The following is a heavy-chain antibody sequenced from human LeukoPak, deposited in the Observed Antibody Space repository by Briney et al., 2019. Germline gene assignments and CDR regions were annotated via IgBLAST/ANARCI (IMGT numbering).Heavy chain of an antibody. Sequence: PSETLSLTCTVSKGSLRSYYGSWIRHPPQKRRECIGYIYYRGNTHFNPSLRCRSTMPLPTSMRQLFLRLSSVTAAASAVYFCARGHYSRGHIHYNAEYFQHWGQGIPVTVSS. D-gene: IGHD3-10*01. J-gene: IGHJ1*01. CDR2: IYYRGNT. CDR3: ARGHYSRGHIHYNAEYFQH. CDR1: KGSLRSYY. V-gene: IGHV4-59*01.